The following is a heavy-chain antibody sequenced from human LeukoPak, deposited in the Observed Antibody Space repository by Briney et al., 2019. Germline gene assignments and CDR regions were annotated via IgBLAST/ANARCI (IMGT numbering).Heavy chain of an antibody. D-gene: IGHD6-13*01. J-gene: IGHJ4*02. Sequence: ASVKVSCKASGYSFINFGLSWVRQAPGQGLEWMGWISAYNHNTNYAQKFQGRVTITADESTSTAYMELSSLRSEDTAVYYCARDSSSWVFDYWGQGTLVTVSS. CDR3: ARDSSSWVFDY. CDR2: ISAYNHNT. CDR1: GYSFINFG. V-gene: IGHV1-18*01.